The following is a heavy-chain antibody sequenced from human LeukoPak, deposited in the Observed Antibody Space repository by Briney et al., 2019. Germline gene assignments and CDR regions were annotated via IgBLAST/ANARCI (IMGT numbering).Heavy chain of an antibody. CDR3: TIRRFSGYDAAFDV. J-gene: IGHJ3*01. CDR2: VNWKTGNI. D-gene: IGHD5-12*01. CDR1: GITFDDYA. V-gene: IGHV3-9*01. Sequence: GRSLRLSCAASGITFDDYAMYGVRQARGRGLEWVSGVNWKTGNIGYADSVKDRFTTFRDYAKTSLYMQMNSLTTEDTALYYCTIRRFSGYDAAFDVWGQGTMVTVSS.